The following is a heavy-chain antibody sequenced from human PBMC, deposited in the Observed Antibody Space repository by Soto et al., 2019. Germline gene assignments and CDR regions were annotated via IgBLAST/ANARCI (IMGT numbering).Heavy chain of an antibody. J-gene: IGHJ5*02. Sequence: PGGSLRLSCAASGFTFSSYAMSWVRQAPGKGLEWVSAISGSGGSTYYADSVKGRFTISRDNSKNTLYLQMNSLRAEDTAIYYCAKERRQQLQYNWFDPWGQGTLVTVSS. CDR3: AKERRQQLQYNWFDP. V-gene: IGHV3-23*01. CDR2: ISGSGGST. CDR1: GFTFSSYA. D-gene: IGHD6-13*01.